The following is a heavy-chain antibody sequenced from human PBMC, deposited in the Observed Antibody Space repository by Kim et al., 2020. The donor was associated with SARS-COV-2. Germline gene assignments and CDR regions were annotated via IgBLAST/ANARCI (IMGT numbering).Heavy chain of an antibody. Sequence: GGSLRLSCAASGFTFSSYGMHWVRQAPGKGLEWVAVIWYDGSNKYYADSVKGRFTISRDNSKNTLYLQMNSLRAEDTAVYYCARGYITMVRGVRLPYAFDIWGQGTMVTVSS. CDR2: IWYDGSNK. CDR1: GFTFSSYG. D-gene: IGHD3-10*01. V-gene: IGHV3-33*08. CDR3: ARGYITMVRGVRLPYAFDI. J-gene: IGHJ3*02.